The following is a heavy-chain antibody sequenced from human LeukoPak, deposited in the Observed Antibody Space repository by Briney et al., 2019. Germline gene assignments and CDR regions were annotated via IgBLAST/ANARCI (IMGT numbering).Heavy chain of an antibody. V-gene: IGHV4-59*01. J-gene: IGHJ4*02. D-gene: IGHD1-26*01. Sequence: SETLSLTCTVSGGSISSYYWSWIRQPPGKGLEWIGYIYYSGSTNYNPSLKSRVTISVDTSKNQFSLKLSSVTAADTAVYYCARRVGARDYWGQGTLVTVSS. CDR2: IYYSGST. CDR3: ARRVGARDY. CDR1: GGSISSYY.